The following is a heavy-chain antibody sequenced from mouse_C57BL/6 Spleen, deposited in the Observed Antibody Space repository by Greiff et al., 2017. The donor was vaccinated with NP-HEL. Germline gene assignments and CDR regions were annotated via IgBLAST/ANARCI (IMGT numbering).Heavy chain of an antibody. D-gene: IGHD3-2*01. CDR2: IDPSDSYT. CDR3: ARSATGEDYFDY. V-gene: IGHV1-69*01. Sequence: VKLQQPGAELVMPGASVKLSCKASGYTFTSYWMHWVKQRPGQGLEWIGEIDPSDSYTNYNQKFKGKSTLTVDKSSSTAYMQLSSLTSEDSAVYYCARSATGEDYFDYWGQGTTLTVSS. CDR1: GYTFTSYW. J-gene: IGHJ2*01.